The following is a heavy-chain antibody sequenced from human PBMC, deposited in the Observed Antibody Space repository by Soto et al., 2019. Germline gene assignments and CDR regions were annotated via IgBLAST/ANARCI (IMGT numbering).Heavy chain of an antibody. Sequence: GVLRLSCTASVFTFGDYAMSWVCQAPGKGLEWVGFIRSKAYGGTTEYAASVKGRFTISRDDSKSIAYLQMNSLKTEDTAVYYCTSGRSIPYWGQGTPVTVSS. CDR2: IRSKAYGGTT. D-gene: IGHD3-3*02. CDR3: TSGRSIPY. CDR1: VFTFGDYA. J-gene: IGHJ4*02. V-gene: IGHV3-49*04.